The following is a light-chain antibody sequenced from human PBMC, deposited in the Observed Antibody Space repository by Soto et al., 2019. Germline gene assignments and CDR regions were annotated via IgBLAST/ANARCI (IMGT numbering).Light chain of an antibody. J-gene: IGKJ1*01. CDR1: QGVSSN. CDR3: QQYNDWPRT. CDR2: GAS. V-gene: IGKV3-15*01. Sequence: ETVMTQFPATLSVSPGERATLSCRASQGVSSNLAWYHQKPGQAPRLLIYGASTRATGIPDRFSGSGSGTEFTLTISSLQSEDSAVYYCQQYNDWPRTLGQGTKVDIK.